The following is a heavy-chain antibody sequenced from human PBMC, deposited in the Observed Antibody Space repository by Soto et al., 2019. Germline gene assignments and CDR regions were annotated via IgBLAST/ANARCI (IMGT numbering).Heavy chain of an antibody. CDR2: IDPSDSYT. J-gene: IGHJ6*02. V-gene: IGHV5-10-1*01. CDR1: GYSFTSYW. Sequence: PGESLKISCKGSGYSFTSYWVSWVRQMPGKGLEWMGRIDPSDSYTNYSPSFQGHVTISADKSISTAYLQWSSLKASDTAMYYCARRVVVVAATYYYGMDVWGQGTTVTVSS. CDR3: ARRVVVVAATYYYGMDV. D-gene: IGHD2-15*01.